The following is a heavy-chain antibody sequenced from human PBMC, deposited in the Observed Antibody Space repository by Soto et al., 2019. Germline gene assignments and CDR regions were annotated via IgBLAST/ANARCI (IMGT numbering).Heavy chain of an antibody. D-gene: IGHD4-4*01. Sequence: GGSLRLSCAASGFTVSSNYMSWVRQAPGKGLEWVSVIYSGGSTYYADSVKGRFTISRHNSKNTLYLQMNSLRAEDTAVYYCARTMTTVTFRYYYYMDVWGKGTTVTVSS. CDR3: ARTMTTVTFRYYYYMDV. CDR2: IYSGGST. V-gene: IGHV3-53*04. J-gene: IGHJ6*03. CDR1: GFTVSSNY.